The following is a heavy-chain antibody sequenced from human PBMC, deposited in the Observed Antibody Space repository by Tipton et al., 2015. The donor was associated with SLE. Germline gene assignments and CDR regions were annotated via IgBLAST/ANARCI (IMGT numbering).Heavy chain of an antibody. CDR1: GDSITNLNDF. V-gene: IGHV4-31*03. Sequence: TLSLTCTVSGDSITNLNDFWGWIRHHPGEGLEWIGYIYYSGNTFYNPSLKSRLTISVDTSKNQFSLKLTSMTAADTAVYYCARSRRGYSYGPFDSWGRGTLVTVSS. CDR3: ARSRRGYSYGPFDS. J-gene: IGHJ4*02. D-gene: IGHD5-18*01. CDR2: IYYSGNT.